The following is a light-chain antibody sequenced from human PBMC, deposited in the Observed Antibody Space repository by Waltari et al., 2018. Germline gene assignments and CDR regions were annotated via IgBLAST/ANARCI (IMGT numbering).Light chain of an antibody. CDR2: EDS. CDR3: CSCADSRTWV. V-gene: IGLV2-23*01. J-gene: IGLJ3*02. Sequence: QSALTQPASVSGSPGQSITISCTGSRSDVGRYDLVSRYQHHPDKAPQVIIFEDSKRPSRVSNRFAGSKSGNTASLTISGVQAEDEADYYCCSCADSRTWVFGGGTKLTVL. CDR1: RSDVGRYDL.